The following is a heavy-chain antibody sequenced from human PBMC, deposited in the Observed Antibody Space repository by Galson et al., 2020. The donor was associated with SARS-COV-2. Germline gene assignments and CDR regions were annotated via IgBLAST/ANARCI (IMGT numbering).Heavy chain of an antibody. CDR2: ISGSDNTI. CDR3: ARSNWGWMFDY. Sequence: GGSLRLSCAASGFIFSNYEMNWVRQAPGKGLEWVSYISGSDNTIKYADSVKGRFTISRDNAKNSLYVQMNSLRAEDTAVYYCARSNWGWMFDYWGQGSLVTVSS. V-gene: IGHV3-48*03. J-gene: IGHJ4*02. D-gene: IGHD7-27*01. CDR1: GFIFSNYE.